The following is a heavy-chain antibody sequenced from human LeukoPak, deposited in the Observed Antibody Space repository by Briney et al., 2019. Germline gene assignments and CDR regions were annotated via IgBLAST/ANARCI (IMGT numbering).Heavy chain of an antibody. Sequence: GGSLRLSCAASGFTFSTYNMNWVRQAPGKGLEWVSAISGSGGSTYYADSVKGRFTISSDNSKNTLYLQMNSLRAEDTAVYYCAKDPSGWYYFDYWGQGTLVTVSS. D-gene: IGHD6-19*01. CDR2: ISGSGGST. CDR3: AKDPSGWYYFDY. V-gene: IGHV3-23*01. CDR1: GFTFSTYN. J-gene: IGHJ4*02.